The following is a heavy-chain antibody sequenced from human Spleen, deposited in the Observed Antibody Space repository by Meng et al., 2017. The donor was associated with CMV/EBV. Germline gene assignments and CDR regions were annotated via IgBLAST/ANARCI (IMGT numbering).Heavy chain of an antibody. CDR1: GFSLSTSGVG. V-gene: IGHV2-5*01. CDR2: IYWNDDK. D-gene: IGHD2-21*01. J-gene: IGHJ4*02. Sequence: SGPTLVKPTQTLTLTCTFSGFSLSTSGVGVGWIRQPPGKALEWLAVIYWNDDKRYSPSLKSRLTITKDTSKNQVVLTMTNMDPVDTATYYCAHSRWLVGVYYFDYWGQGTLVTVSS. CDR3: AHSRWLVGVYYFDY.